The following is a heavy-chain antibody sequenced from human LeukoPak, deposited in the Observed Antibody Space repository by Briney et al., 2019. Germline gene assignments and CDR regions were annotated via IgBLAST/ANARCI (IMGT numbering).Heavy chain of an antibody. V-gene: IGHV4-34*01. CDR1: GGSFSGYY. J-gene: IGHJ6*03. D-gene: IGHD3-3*01. CDR2: INHSGST. Sequence: SETLSLTCAVYGGSFSGYYWSWIRQPPGKGLEWIGEINHSGSTNYNPSLKSRVTISVDTSKNQFSLKLSSVTAADTAVYYCARGPFLDVRYYDFWRVHYYYMDVWGKGTTVTVSS. CDR3: ARGPFLDVRYYDFWRVHYYYMDV.